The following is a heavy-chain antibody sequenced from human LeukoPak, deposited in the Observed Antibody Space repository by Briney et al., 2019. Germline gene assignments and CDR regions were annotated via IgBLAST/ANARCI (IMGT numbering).Heavy chain of an antibody. V-gene: IGHV4-34*01. Sequence: SETLSLTCAVYGGSFSGYYWSWIRQPPGKGLEWIGEINHSGSTNYNPSLKSRVTISVDTSKNQFSLKLSSVTAADTAVYYCASDYGSGSGSDYWGQGTLVTVSS. J-gene: IGHJ4*02. CDR3: ASDYGSGSGSDY. CDR2: INHSGST. CDR1: GGSFSGYY. D-gene: IGHD3-10*01.